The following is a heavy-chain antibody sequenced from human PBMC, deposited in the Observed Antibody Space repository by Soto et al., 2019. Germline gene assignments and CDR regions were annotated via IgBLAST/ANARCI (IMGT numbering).Heavy chain of an antibody. J-gene: IGHJ4*02. CDR1: GGSISSSSYY. CDR2: IYYSGST. CDR3: ARQTGYYYDSSGYSSPGDFDY. V-gene: IGHV4-39*01. D-gene: IGHD3-22*01. Sequence: SETLSLTCTVSGGSISSSSYYWGWIRQPPGKGLEWIGSIYYSGSTYYNPSLKSRVTISVDTSKNQFSLKLSSVTAADTAVYYCARQTGYYYDSSGYSSPGDFDYWGQGTLVTVS.